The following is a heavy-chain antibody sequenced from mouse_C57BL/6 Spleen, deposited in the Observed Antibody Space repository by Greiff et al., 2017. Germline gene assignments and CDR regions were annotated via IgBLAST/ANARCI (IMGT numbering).Heavy chain of an antibody. J-gene: IGHJ3*01. CDR1: GYTFTSYW. CDR3: ARGENSFAY. Sequence: VQLQQPGAELVKPGASVKLSCKASGYTFTSYWMQWVKQRPGQGLEWIGEIDPSDSYTNYNQKFKGKATLTADKSSSTAYMQLSSLTSEDSAVYFCARGENSFAYWGQGTLVTVSA. V-gene: IGHV1-50*01. CDR2: IDPSDSYT.